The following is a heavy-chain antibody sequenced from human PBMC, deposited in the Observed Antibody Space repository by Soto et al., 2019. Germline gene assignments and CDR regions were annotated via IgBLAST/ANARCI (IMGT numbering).Heavy chain of an antibody. Sequence: ESLKISWEGSGYSFTRYWIGWVRQMPGKGLEWMAIIYPGDSDTRYSPSFQGQVTISAYKSISTAYLQWSSLKASDTAMYYCARQREATVVTRDASHXVGQETMV. D-gene: IGHD4-17*01. V-gene: IGHV5-51*01. CDR3: ARQREATVVTRDASHX. J-gene: IGHJ3*02. CDR1: GYSFTRYW. CDR2: IYPGDSDT.